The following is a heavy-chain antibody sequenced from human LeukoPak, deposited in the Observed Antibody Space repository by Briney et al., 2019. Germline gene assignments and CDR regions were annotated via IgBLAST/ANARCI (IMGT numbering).Heavy chain of an antibody. D-gene: IGHD1-14*01. J-gene: IGHJ6*02. CDR1: GFIFDTHT. V-gene: IGHV3-23*01. CDR2: ISGSGDST. CDR3: VRRAAVRGMGF. Sequence: PGGSLRLSCTGSGFIFDTHTLTWVRQAPGKGLEWVASISGSGDSTNYGDSVKGRFTISRDNFKRTVHLEMSNLRADDTAMYYCVRRAAVRGMGFWGLGTTVMVSS.